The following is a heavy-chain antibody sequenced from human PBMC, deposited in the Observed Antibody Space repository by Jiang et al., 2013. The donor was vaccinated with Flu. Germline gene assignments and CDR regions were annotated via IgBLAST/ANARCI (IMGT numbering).Heavy chain of an antibody. Sequence: PGLVKPSETLSLTCTVSGGSISSYYWSWIRQPPGKGLEWIGYIYYSGSTNYNPSLKSRVTISVDTSKNQFSLKLSSVTAADTAVYYCARDIGDYVNYYYGMDVWGQGTAVTVSS. J-gene: IGHJ6*02. CDR2: IYYSGST. CDR1: GGSISSYY. CDR3: ARDIGDYVNYYYGMDV. V-gene: IGHV4-59*12. D-gene: IGHD4-17*01.